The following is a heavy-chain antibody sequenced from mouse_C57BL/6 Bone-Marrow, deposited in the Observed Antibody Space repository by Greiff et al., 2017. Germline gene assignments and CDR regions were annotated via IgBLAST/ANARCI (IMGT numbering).Heavy chain of an antibody. J-gene: IGHJ4*01. CDR2: IYPGDGDT. Sequence: QVTLKVCGAELVKPGASVKISCKASGYAFSSYWMNWVKQRPGKGLEWIGQIYPGDGDTNYNGKFKGKATLTADKSSSTAYMQLSSLTSEDSAVYFCARSGDGYFYAMDYWGQGTSVTVSS. D-gene: IGHD2-3*01. CDR3: ARSGDGYFYAMDY. V-gene: IGHV1-80*01. CDR1: GYAFSSYW.